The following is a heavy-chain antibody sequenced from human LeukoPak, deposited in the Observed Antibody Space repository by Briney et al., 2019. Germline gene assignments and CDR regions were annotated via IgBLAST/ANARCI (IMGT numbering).Heavy chain of an antibody. V-gene: IGHV3-7*01. CDR1: GFPFSTDW. J-gene: IGHJ4*02. CDR2: LKQLGSEK. D-gene: IGHD2-15*01. Sequence: TGGPLLISCVAAGFPFSTDWLSWSRRAPGGGGEGWVSLKQLGSEKYYVESVKGRFTISRDNAKNSLYLQMNSLRAEDTAVYYCARDGYLGYCRGGSCPDFDYWGQGILVTV. CDR3: ARDGYLGYCRGGSCPDFDY.